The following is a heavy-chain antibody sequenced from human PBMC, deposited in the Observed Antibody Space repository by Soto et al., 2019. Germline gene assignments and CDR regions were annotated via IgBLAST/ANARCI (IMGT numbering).Heavy chain of an antibody. CDR1: GFTFSSCA. CDR3: AKDLRVVVAATVDDP. CDR2: ISGSGGST. D-gene: IGHD2-15*01. V-gene: IGHV3-23*01. Sequence: EVQLLESGGGLVQPGGSLRLSCAASGFTFSSCAMSWVRQAPGKGLEWVSAISGSGGSTYYADSVKGRFTISRDNSKNTLYLQMNSLRAEDTAVYYCAKDLRVVVAATVDDPWGQGTLVTVSS. J-gene: IGHJ5*02.